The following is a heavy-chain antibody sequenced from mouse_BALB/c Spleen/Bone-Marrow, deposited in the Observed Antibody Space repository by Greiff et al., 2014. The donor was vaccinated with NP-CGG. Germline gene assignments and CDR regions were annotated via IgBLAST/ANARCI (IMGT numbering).Heavy chain of an antibody. CDR2: IIPFNDGT. J-gene: IGHJ2*01. Sequence: EVQLQQSGPELVRPGASVEMSCKASGYTFTDYVIHWVKQKPGQGLGKIGYIIPFNDGTKYNEKFKGKATLTSDKSSTTTYMELSSLTSEDSAVYFCARWDYGTRFYFDYWGQGTTLTVSS. CDR3: ARWDYGTRFYFDY. D-gene: IGHD1-1*01. CDR1: GYTFTDYV. V-gene: IGHV1-14*01.